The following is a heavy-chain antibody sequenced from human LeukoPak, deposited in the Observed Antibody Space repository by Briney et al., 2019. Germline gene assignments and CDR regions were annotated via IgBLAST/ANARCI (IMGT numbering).Heavy chain of an antibody. V-gene: IGHV4-31*11. J-gene: IGHJ3*02. CDR3: ARGESYDAFDI. Sequence: SETLSLTCAVYGGSFSGYYWSWIRQHPGKGLEWIGYIYYSGSTYYNPSLKSRVTISVDTSKNQFSLKLSSVTAADTAVYYCARGESYDAFDIWGQGTMVTVSS. CDR2: IYYSGST. CDR1: GGSFSGYY.